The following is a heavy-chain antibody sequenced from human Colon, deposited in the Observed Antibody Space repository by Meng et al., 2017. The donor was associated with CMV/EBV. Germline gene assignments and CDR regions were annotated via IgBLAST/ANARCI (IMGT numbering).Heavy chain of an antibody. CDR2: IYYSGTT. V-gene: IGHV4-39*07. D-gene: IGHD1-26*01. J-gene: IGHJ4*02. CDR3: ARGDGGSYYSYFDY. CDR1: GGSISSSTYY. Sequence: SETLSLTCSVSGGSISSSTYYWGWIRQPPEKGLEWIGNIYYSGTTYYSPSLKSRVTISVDTSKNQFSLKVSSVTAADTAVYYCARGDGGSYYSYFDYWGQGTLVTVSS.